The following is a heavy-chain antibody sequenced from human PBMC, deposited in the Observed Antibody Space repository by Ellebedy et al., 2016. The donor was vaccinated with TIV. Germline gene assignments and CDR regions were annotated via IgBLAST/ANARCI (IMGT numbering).Heavy chain of an antibody. J-gene: IGHJ6*02. V-gene: IGHV1-2*02. D-gene: IGHD2-2*02. CDR1: GYRFTSFG. Sequence: AASVKVSCKASGYRFTSFGISWVRQAPGLGLEWMGWINLNSGATEYAWEFQGRVTMSRDTSISTAFMELRRLRSDDTAAFYCGLCSSTSCYIHGMNVWGPGTTVTVSS. CDR3: GLCSSTSCYIHGMNV. CDR2: INLNSGAT.